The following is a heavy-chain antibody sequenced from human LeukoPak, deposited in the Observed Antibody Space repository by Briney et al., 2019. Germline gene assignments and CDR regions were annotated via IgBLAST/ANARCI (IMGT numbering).Heavy chain of an antibody. CDR3: ARLVQQLGVNDY. Sequence: ASVKVSCKTSGYTFTFYYIHWVRQAPGQGLEWMGIINPHADSTTYAQKFQGRVTMTRDTSISTAYMELSRLRSDDTAVYYCARLVQQLGVNDYWGQGTLVTVSS. CDR1: GYTFTFYY. J-gene: IGHJ4*02. D-gene: IGHD6-13*01. CDR2: INPHADST. V-gene: IGHV1-46*01.